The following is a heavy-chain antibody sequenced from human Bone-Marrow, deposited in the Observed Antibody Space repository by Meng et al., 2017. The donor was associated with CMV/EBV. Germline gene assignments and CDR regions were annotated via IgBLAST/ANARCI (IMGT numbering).Heavy chain of an antibody. V-gene: IGHV3-7*01. CDR1: GFTFSNYY. Sequence: GGSLRLSCVASGFTFSNYYMSWVRQAPGKGLEWVANIKQRGSEAFYVDSVKGRFTISRDDAKNSLYLQMNSLTAEDTALYYCAREGVVVVPATMDDAFDVWGQGTMVT. D-gene: IGHD2-2*01. CDR3: AREGVVVVPATMDDAFDV. CDR2: IKQRGSEA. J-gene: IGHJ3*01.